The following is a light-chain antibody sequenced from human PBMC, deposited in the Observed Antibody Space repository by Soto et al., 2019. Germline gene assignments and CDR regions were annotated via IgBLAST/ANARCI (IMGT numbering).Light chain of an antibody. CDR2: DAS. J-gene: IGKJ4*01. V-gene: IGKV3-11*01. CDR1: QSVSSY. Sequence: EIVLTQSPATLSLSPGERATLSCRASQSVSSYLAWYQQKPGQAPRLLIYDASNRATGIPARFSGSGSGTEFTLTISSLQSEDFAVYYCQDYNSWPPFTFGGGTKVDI. CDR3: QDYNSWPPFT.